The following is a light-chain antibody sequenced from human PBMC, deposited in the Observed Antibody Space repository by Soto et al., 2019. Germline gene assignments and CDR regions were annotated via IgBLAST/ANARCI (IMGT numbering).Light chain of an antibody. CDR3: QQYNDWPPYS. V-gene: IGKV3-15*01. CDR1: QSVTYN. CDR2: GAF. Sequence: EIVMTQSPATLSVSPGERATVSCRASQSVTYNVAWYQQKPGQAPRLLIHGAFIRPTASTARFSGSGSGTEFTLTISSLQSEDFAVYYCQQYNDWPPYSFGQGTKVDIK. J-gene: IGKJ2*01.